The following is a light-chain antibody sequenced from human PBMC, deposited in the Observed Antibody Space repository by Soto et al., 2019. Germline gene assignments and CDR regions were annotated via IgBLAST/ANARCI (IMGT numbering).Light chain of an antibody. CDR1: QSVSSN. V-gene: IGKV3-15*01. J-gene: IGKJ5*01. Sequence: EIVMPQPPATLSVSPGERATLSCRASQSVSSNLAWYQQKPGQAPRLLIYGASTRATGIPARFSGSGSGTEFTLTISSLEPEDFAVYYCQQRQYWPPITFGQGTRLEI. CDR3: QQRQYWPPIT. CDR2: GAS.